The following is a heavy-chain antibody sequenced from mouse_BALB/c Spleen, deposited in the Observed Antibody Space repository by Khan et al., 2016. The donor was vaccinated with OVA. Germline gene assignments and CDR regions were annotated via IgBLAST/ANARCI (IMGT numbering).Heavy chain of an antibody. Sequence: EVQLVESGGGLVKPGGSLKLSCAASGFTFSSYAMSWVRQTPETRLEWVASISSGGFTYYPDRVKGRVTISRDNARYIMYLHMSSLRSEDTAIYYCAEGLHLYYFDYGGEGTSLTVAS. CDR1: GFTFSSYA. V-gene: IGHV5-6-5*01. CDR2: ISSGGFT. CDR3: AEGLHLYYFDY. J-gene: IGHJ2*02.